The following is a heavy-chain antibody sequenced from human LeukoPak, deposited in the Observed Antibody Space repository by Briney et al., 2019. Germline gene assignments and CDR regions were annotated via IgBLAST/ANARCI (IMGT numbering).Heavy chain of an antibody. V-gene: IGHV3-48*01. CDR3: ARDRPVVGAIHF. D-gene: IGHD1-26*01. Sequence: GGTLSLSCGASGFSFRTYAMIWVRQAPGKGLEWLSNIRGVSSMLFLANSVKRRLTTARDKAENSVYLQMNSLRAEDTAVYYCARDRPVVGAIHFGGQGTLLTVSS. J-gene: IGHJ4*02. CDR1: GFSFRTYA. CDR2: IRGVSSML.